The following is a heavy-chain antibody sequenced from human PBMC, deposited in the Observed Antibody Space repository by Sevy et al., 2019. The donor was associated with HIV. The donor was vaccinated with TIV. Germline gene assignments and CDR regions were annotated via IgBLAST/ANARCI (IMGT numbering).Heavy chain of an antibody. V-gene: IGHV4-39*01. CDR1: GGSISSSSYY. D-gene: IGHD6-19*01. Sequence: SETLSLTCTVSGGSISSSSYYWGWIRQPPGKGLEWIGSIYYSGSTYYNPSLKSRVTISLDTSKNQFSLKLSSVTAADTAVYYCARSSGWLVDWFDPWGQGTLVTVSS. CDR2: IYYSGST. J-gene: IGHJ5*02. CDR3: ARSSGWLVDWFDP.